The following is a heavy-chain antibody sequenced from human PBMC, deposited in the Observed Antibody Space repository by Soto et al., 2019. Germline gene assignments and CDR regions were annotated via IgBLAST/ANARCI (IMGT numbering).Heavy chain of an antibody. V-gene: IGHV3-33*01. CDR2: LWYDESNQ. CDR3: ARGADQRFLEPTEFAS. Sequence: QVQLVESGGGVVQPGTSLRLSCAVSGFSFSSYDMHWVRQAPGKGLEWVAVLWYDESNQYYADSVKGRFTISRDISRNTLFLQMTSLSAEDTAVYFCARGADQRFLEPTEFASWGQGTLVTVSS. D-gene: IGHD3-3*01. J-gene: IGHJ4*02. CDR1: GFSFSSYD.